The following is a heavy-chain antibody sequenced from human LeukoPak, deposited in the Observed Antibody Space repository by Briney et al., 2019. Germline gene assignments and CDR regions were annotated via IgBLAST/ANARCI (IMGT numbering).Heavy chain of an antibody. J-gene: IGHJ2*01. CDR1: GFSFNSYV. CDR3: AKGLSSAYPRAYWYLDL. D-gene: IGHD3-22*01. V-gene: IGHV3-23*01. Sequence: GGSLRLSCAASGFSFNSYVMTWVRQAPGKGLEWVSGISGSGANTYYADSVKGRFTISRDNSKNTLYLQMNSLRAEDTAVYYCAKGLSSAYPRAYWYLDLWGRGTLVTVSS. CDR2: ISGSGANT.